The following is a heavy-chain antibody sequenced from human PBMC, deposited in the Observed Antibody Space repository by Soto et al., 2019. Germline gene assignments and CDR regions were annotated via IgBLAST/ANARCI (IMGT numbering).Heavy chain of an antibody. CDR2: INAGNGNT. CDR1: GYTFTSYA. J-gene: IGHJ5*02. V-gene: IGHV1-3*01. D-gene: IGHD2-2*01. Sequence: QVQLVQSGAEVKKPGASVKVSCKASGYTFTSYAMHWVRQAPGQRLEGMGWINAGNGNTKYSQKFQGRVTITRDTSASTAYMELSSLRSEDTAVYYCARAGGGYCSSTSCYRWFDPWGQGTLVTVSS. CDR3: ARAGGGYCSSTSCYRWFDP.